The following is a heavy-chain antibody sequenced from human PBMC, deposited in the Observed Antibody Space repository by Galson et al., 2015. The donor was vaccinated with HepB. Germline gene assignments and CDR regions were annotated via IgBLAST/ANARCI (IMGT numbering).Heavy chain of an antibody. D-gene: IGHD1-26*01. CDR2: IIPIFGTA. CDR3: ARGPVGAKSRYMDV. V-gene: IGHV1-69*13. J-gene: IGHJ6*03. Sequence: SVKVSCKASGGTFSSYAISWVRQAPGQGLEWMGGIIPIFGTANYAQKFQGRVTITADESTSTAYMELSSLRSEDTAVYYCARGPVGAKSRYMDVWGKGTTVTVSS. CDR1: GGTFSSYA.